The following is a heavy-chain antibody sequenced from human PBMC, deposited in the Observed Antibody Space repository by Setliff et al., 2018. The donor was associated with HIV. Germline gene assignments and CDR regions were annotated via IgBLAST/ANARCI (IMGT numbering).Heavy chain of an antibody. CDR2: ISSSGSTI. J-gene: IGHJ3*02. V-gene: IGHV3-48*03. Sequence: GSLRLSCAAFGFTFSSYEMNWVRQAPGKGLEWVSYISSSGSTISYADSVKGRFTISRDNAKNSLYLQMNSLRAEDTAVYYCARDLDFYGPDAFDIWGQGTMVTVSS. D-gene: IGHD3-3*01. CDR1: GFTFSSYE. CDR3: ARDLDFYGPDAFDI.